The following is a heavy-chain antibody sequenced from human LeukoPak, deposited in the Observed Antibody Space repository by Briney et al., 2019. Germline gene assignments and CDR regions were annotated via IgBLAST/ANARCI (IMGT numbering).Heavy chain of an antibody. Sequence: GGSLRLSCAASGFTVSSNYMSWVRQAPGKGLEWVSSISYRSTDIEYADSVKGRFTISRDNAKKSLYLQMSSLRAEDTAVYYCARVYSSSWYSGYLYMDVWGKGTTVTVSS. CDR1: GFTVSSNY. J-gene: IGHJ6*03. CDR3: ARVYSSSWYSGYLYMDV. D-gene: IGHD6-13*01. V-gene: IGHV3-21*01. CDR2: ISYRSTDI.